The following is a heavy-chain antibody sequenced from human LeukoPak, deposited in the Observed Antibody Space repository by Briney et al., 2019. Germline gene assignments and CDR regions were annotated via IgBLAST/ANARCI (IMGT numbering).Heavy chain of an antibody. CDR1: GGSISSYY. J-gene: IGHJ3*02. CDR3: ATCGGDCFGAFDI. CDR2: IYYSGST. V-gene: IGHV4-59*01. D-gene: IGHD2-21*02. Sequence: SETLSLTCTVSGGSISSYYWSWIRQPPGKGLELIGYIYYSGSTNYNPSLKSRVTISVDTSKNQFSLKLSSVTAADTAVYYCATCGGDCFGAFDIWGQGTMVTVSS.